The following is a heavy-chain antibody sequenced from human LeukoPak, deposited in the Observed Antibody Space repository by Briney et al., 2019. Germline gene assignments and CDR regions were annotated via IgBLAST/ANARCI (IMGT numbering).Heavy chain of an antibody. CDR1: GFTFSSYA. Sequence: PGGSLRLSCAASGFTFSSYAMHWVRQAPGKGLEWVAVISYDGSNKYYADSVKGRFTISRDNSKNTLYLQMYSLRAEDTAVYYCAREHLWFGELLFDYWGQGTLVTVSS. J-gene: IGHJ4*02. CDR2: ISYDGSNK. V-gene: IGHV3-30-3*01. CDR3: AREHLWFGELLFDY. D-gene: IGHD3-10*01.